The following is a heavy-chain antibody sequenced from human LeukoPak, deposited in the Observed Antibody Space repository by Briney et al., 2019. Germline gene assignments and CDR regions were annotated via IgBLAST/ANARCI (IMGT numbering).Heavy chain of an antibody. CDR2: MYYSGST. V-gene: IGHV4-59*01. CDR3: ARAPHWDRPFDY. CDR1: GGSISSFY. J-gene: IGHJ4*02. D-gene: IGHD7-27*01. Sequence: SQTLSLTCTVSGGSISSFYWSWFRQPPGKGLEWIGLMYYSGSTYYNPSLKSRVSLSVDTSKNQFSLKLNSVTAADTAVYYCARAPHWDRPFDYWGQGTLVTVSS.